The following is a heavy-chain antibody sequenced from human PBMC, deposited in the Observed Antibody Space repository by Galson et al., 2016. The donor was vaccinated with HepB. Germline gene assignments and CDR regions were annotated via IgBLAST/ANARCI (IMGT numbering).Heavy chain of an antibody. D-gene: IGHD3-16*02. CDR3: TRDYIEGSYLGS. CDR1: GDSVSSTSPS. J-gene: IGHJ5*02. V-gene: IGHV6-1*01. CDR2: TYYRSQWYN. Sequence: CAISGDSVSSTSPSWGWIRQSPSRGLEWLGRTYYRSQWYNDYAVSVKSRIRINADTSKNQLSLHLNSVTPEDTAIYYCTRDYIEGSYLGSWGQGTLVTVSS.